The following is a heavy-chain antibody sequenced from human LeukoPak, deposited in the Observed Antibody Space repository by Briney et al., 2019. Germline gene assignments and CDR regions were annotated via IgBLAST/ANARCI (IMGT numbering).Heavy chain of an antibody. CDR2: IDKDGRKT. D-gene: IGHD1-26*01. CDR1: GFTLGAFA. CDR3: ATWAFYHSLDV. Sequence: AGSLRLSCAASGFTLGAFAMHWVRQAPGKGLEWVSLIDKDGRKTYYADSVKGRFTISRDNSKNSLYLQMTSLRTEDTALYYCATWAFYHSLDVWGQGATVTVSS. V-gene: IGHV3-43*02. J-gene: IGHJ6*02.